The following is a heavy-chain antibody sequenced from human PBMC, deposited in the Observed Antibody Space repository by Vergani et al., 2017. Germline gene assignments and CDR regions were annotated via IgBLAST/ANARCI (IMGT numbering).Heavy chain of an antibody. CDR2: ISSNGGST. CDR1: GFTFSSYA. D-gene: IGHD2-21*01. V-gene: IGHV3-64D*06. J-gene: IGHJ3*02. CDR3: VKDLWGGGVSGSAFDI. Sequence: EVQLVESGGGLVQPGGSLRLSCSASGFTFSSYAMHWVRQAPGKGLEYVSAISSNGGSTYYADSGNGRFTISRDNSKNTLYLQMSSLRAEDTAVYYCVKDLWGGGVSGSAFDIWGQGTMVTVSS.